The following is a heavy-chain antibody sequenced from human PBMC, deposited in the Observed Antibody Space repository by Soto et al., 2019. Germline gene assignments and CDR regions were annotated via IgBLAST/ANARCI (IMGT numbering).Heavy chain of an antibody. CDR3: ARGGGVPALGDP. CDR2: ISTSGNT. Sequence: PSETLSLTCSVSGVSMRNSYWTWIRQSAGKGLEWIGRISTSGNTNYNPSLNSRLTMSVDTSKNQVSLKLTSVTAADTAVYYCARGGGVPALGDPWGQGTLVTVS. CDR1: GVSMRNSY. D-gene: IGHD3-16*01. V-gene: IGHV4-4*07. J-gene: IGHJ5*02.